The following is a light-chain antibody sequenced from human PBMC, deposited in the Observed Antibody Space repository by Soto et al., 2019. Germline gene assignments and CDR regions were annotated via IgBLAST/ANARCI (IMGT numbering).Light chain of an antibody. CDR3: SSYTTGSTPVV. J-gene: IGLJ2*01. V-gene: IGLV2-14*01. CDR2: DVS. CDR1: SSDVGGYNY. Sequence: QSALTQPASVSGSPGQSVTISCTGTSSDVGGYNYVSWYQQHPGKAPKFMIYDVSNRPSGVSTRFSGSKSGNTVSLTISGLQAEDEADYYCSSYTTGSTPVVFGGGTKLTVL.